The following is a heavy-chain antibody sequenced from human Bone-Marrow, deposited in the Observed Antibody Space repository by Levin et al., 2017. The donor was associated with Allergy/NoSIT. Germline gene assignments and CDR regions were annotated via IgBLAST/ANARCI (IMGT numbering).Heavy chain of an antibody. J-gene: IGHJ4*02. V-gene: IGHV5-51*01. CDR3: AVAGPSFSLDY. CDR2: IYPGDSDT. Sequence: GESLKISCKASGYSFTYYWIGWVRQVPGKGLEWMGIIYPGDSDTRYSPSFRGQVTMSVDKSISSAYLQWSSLKASDTAMYFCAVAGPSFSLDYWGQGTLVTVSS. CDR1: GYSFTYYW. D-gene: IGHD6-19*01.